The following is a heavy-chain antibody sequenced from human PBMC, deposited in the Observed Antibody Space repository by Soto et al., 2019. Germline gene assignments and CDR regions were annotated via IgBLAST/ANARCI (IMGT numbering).Heavy chain of an antibody. D-gene: IGHD3-16*01. CDR2: VSRAGTYT. V-gene: IGHV3-23*01. CDR3: VKYTVTEDLGES. CDR1: GFTFSSYA. J-gene: IGHJ5*02. Sequence: EVQLLESGGDVVRPGGSLRLSCAASGFTFSSYAMGWVRHAPGKGLEWVAGVSRAGTYTFYADSVRGRFSISRDNSRDTVVLYMNALRGDDTAVYFCVKYTVTEDLGESWGQGTLVSVSS.